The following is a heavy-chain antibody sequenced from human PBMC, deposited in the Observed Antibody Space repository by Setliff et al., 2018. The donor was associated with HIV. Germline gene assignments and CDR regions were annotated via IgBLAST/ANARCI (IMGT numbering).Heavy chain of an antibody. D-gene: IGHD3-3*01. CDR2: ISAYNGNT. V-gene: IGHV1-18*01. J-gene: IGHJ4*02. CDR3: ARDRRITIFGVVPVVPSKRTKTRSAFDY. Sequence: ASVKVSCKASGYTFTSYGISWVRQAPGQGLEWMGWISAYNGNTNYAQKLQGRVTMTTDTSTSTAYMELRSLRSDDTAVYYCARDRRITIFGVVPVVPSKRTKTRSAFDYWGQGTLVTVSS. CDR1: GYTFTSYG.